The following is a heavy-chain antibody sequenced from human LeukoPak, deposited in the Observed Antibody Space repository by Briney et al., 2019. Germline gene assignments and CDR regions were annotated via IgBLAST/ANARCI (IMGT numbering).Heavy chain of an antibody. J-gene: IGHJ6*03. CDR2: IIPIFGTA. CDR3: AIRSGYYMDYYNHYMDV. V-gene: IGHV1-69*05. CDR1: GGTFSSYA. Sequence: ASVKVSCKASGGTFSSYAISWVRQAPGQGLEWMGGIIPIFGTANYAQKFQGRVTITTDESTSTAYMELSSLRSEDTAVYYCAIRSGYYMDYYNHYMDVWGKGTTVTVSS. D-gene: IGHD3-3*01.